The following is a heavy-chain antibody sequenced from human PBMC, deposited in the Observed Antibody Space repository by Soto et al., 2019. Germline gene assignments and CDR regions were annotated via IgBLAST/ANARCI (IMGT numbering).Heavy chain of an antibody. D-gene: IGHD5-18*01. CDR3: AIDTAMAQL. J-gene: IGHJ4*02. Sequence: ASVKVSCKASGYTFTSYAIHWVRQAPGPRLEWMGWINAGNGNTQYSQKLQGRVTITADKSTSTAYMELSSLRSEDTAVYYCAIDTAMAQLWGQGTLVTVSS. CDR1: GYTFTSYA. V-gene: IGHV1-3*01. CDR2: INAGNGNT.